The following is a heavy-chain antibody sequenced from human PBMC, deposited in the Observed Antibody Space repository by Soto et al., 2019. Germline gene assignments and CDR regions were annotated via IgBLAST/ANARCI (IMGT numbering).Heavy chain of an antibody. CDR2: LNHHSGNT. J-gene: IGHJ4*02. CDR1: GYTFTRYD. CDR3: ARERTVAGTDY. D-gene: IGHD6-19*01. Sequence: QVQLVQSGAEVKKPGASVKVSCKASGYTFTRYDINWVRQATGQGLEWMGWLNHHSGNTGYAQKFQGRVTMTRNTSIVTAYMELSSLRSEATAVYYCARERTVAGTDYWGQGTLVTVSS. V-gene: IGHV1-8*01.